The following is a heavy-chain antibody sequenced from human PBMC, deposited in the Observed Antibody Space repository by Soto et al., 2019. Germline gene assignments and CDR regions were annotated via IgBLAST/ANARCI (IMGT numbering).Heavy chain of an antibody. CDR3: ARGVTVFGLVSRFWFDP. CDR2: IYNSGIT. D-gene: IGHD3-3*01. CDR1: GGSIRSGDYS. Sequence: SETLSLTSPVSGGSIRSGDYSWSWVRQSPGKGLEWIGHIYNSGITYYNPSLKSRVVISIDTSRNQFSLRLNSLTAADRAVYFCARGVTVFGLVSRFWFDPWGQGTVVTVSS. J-gene: IGHJ5*02. V-gene: IGHV4-30-4*01.